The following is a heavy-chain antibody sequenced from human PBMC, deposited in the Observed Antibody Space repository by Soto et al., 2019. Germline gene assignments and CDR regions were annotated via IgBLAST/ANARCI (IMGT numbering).Heavy chain of an antibody. Sequence: ASVKVSCKASGYTFTSYYMHWVRQAPGQGLEWMGIINPSGGSTSYAQKVQGRFTMTRDTSTSTLYLQMSSLRAEDTAVYYCAKDQFPGSRWLIDYWGQGTLVTVSS. V-gene: IGHV1-46*01. CDR3: AKDQFPGSRWLIDY. D-gene: IGHD6-13*01. J-gene: IGHJ4*02. CDR1: GYTFTSYY. CDR2: INPSGGST.